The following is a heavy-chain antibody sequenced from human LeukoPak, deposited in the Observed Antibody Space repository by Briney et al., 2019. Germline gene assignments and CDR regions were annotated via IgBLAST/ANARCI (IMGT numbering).Heavy chain of an antibody. CDR3: VRRLRTANYDSSGYSFDH. CDR2: IYPTDSDT. Sequence: GESLKISCKGSGYSFNSYWLGWVRQTPGKGLEWMGNIYPTDSDTRYSPSFQGQVTISIDLSVDTAYLQWSSLKASDSAMYYCVRRLRTANYDSSGYSFDHWGHGTLVTVSS. D-gene: IGHD3-22*01. CDR1: GYSFNSYW. V-gene: IGHV5-51*01. J-gene: IGHJ4*01.